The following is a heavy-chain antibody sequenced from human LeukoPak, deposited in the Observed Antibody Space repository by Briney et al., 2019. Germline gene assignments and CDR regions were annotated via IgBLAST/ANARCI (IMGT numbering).Heavy chain of an antibody. CDR1: IGSFSGYY. D-gene: IGHD1-14*01. J-gene: IGHJ4*02. Sequence: SETLSLTCAVYIGSFSGYYWSCIRQPPGKGLEWIGEINHSGSTNYNPSLKSRVTIPVDTSKNQFSLKLNSVTAADTAVYYCARGRRYWGQGTLVTVSS. V-gene: IGHV4-34*01. CDR2: INHSGST. CDR3: ARGRRY.